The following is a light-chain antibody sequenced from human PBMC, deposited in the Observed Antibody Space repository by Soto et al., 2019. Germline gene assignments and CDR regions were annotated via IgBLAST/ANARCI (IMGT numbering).Light chain of an antibody. CDR2: AAS. CDR1: QGISTY. J-gene: IGKJ1*01. CDR3: QQLKSYTEWT. V-gene: IGKV1-9*01. Sequence: IQLTQSPSSLSASVGDRVTITCRASQGISTYLAWYQQKPGKAPKLLIYAASTLQRGGPSRFSGSGSGTDFTLPISSLQPEDFGTYYCQQLKSYTEWTFGQGTKVEIK.